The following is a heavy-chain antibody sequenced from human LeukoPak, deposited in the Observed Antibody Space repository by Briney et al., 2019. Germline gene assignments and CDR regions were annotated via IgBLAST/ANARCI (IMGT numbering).Heavy chain of an antibody. Sequence: PSQTLSLTCAVSGGSISSGGYSWSWIRQPPGKGLEWIGYIYHSGSTYYNPSLKSRVTISVDTSKNQFSLKLSSVTAADTAVYYCARTNSLGYYFDYWGQGTLVTVSS. V-gene: IGHV4-30-2*01. CDR1: GGSISSGGYS. CDR3: ARTNSLGYYFDY. CDR2: IYHSGST. D-gene: IGHD3-16*01. J-gene: IGHJ4*02.